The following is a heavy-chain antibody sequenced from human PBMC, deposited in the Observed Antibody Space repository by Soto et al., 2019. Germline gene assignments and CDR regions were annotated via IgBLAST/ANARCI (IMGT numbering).Heavy chain of an antibody. V-gene: IGHV3-11*05. Sequence: QVQLVESGGGLVKPGGSLRLSCAASGFTFSDYYMCWIRQAPGKGLEWVSYISSSSSYTNYADSVKGRFTISRDNAKNSLYLQMNSLRAEDTAVYYCARGGVYCSSTSCYGANWFDPWGQGTLVTVSS. CDR2: ISSSSSYT. CDR1: GFTFSDYY. CDR3: ARGGVYCSSTSCYGANWFDP. D-gene: IGHD2-2*01. J-gene: IGHJ5*02.